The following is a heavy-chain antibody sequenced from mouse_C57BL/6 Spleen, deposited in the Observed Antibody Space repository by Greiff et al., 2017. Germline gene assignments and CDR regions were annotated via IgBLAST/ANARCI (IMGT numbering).Heavy chain of an antibody. CDR2: IDPSDSYT. Sequence: VQLQQPGAELVRPGTSVKLSCKASGYTFTSYWMHWVKQRPGQGLEWIGVIDPSDSYTTYNQKFKGKATLTVETASSTAYMQLSSLTSKDSAVYYYAREGGVFDYWGQGTTLTVSS. J-gene: IGHJ2*01. V-gene: IGHV1-59*01. CDR3: AREGGVFDY. CDR1: GYTFTSYW. D-gene: IGHD1-1*02.